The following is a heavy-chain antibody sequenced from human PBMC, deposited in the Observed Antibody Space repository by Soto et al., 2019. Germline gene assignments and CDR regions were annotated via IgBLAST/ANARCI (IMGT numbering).Heavy chain of an antibody. D-gene: IGHD3-16*01. CDR1: GSNFSTYA. Sequence: GGSLRLSCVVSGSNFSTYAMSWVRQAPGKGLEWVSGVSGSGRNTYYADSVEGRFTISRDNTKNTMFLQMNSLRAEDTAVYFCARGLRLHFDFWGQGTLVTVSS. V-gene: IGHV3-23*01. CDR2: VSGSGRNT. J-gene: IGHJ4*02. CDR3: ARGLRLHFDF.